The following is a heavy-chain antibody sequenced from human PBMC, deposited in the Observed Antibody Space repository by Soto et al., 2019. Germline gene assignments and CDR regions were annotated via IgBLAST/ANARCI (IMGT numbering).Heavy chain of an antibody. J-gene: IGHJ5*02. D-gene: IGHD3-10*01. V-gene: IGHV4-59*01. CDR2: IYYSGST. CDR1: GGSSSSYY. Sequence: SETLSLTCTVSGGSSSSYYWSWIRQPPGKGLEWIGYIYYSGSTNYNPSLKSRVTISVDTSKNQFSLKLSSVTAADTAVYYCARGEDFGYYGSGSYYPWFDPWGQGTLVTVSS. CDR3: ARGEDFGYYGSGSYYPWFDP.